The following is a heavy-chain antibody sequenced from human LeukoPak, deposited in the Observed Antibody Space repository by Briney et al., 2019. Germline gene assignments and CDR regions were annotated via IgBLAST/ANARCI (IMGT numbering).Heavy chain of an antibody. CDR3: ARGDSSGYAFVY. CDR2: ISSGGNT. D-gene: IGHD3-22*01. CDR1: EFTVSSNY. V-gene: IGHV3-53*01. Sequence: GGSLRLSCAASEFTVSSNYMTWVRQAPGKGLEWVSIISSGGNTYYADSVKGRFTISRDISKHTLYLQMNSLRAEDTAVYYCARGDSSGYAFVYWGQGTLVTVSS. J-gene: IGHJ4*02.